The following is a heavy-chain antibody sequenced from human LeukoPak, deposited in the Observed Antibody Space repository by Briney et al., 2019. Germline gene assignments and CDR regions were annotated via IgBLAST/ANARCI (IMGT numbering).Heavy chain of an antibody. D-gene: IGHD4-17*01. J-gene: IGHJ4*02. Sequence: ASVKVSCKASGYTFTDYYMHWVRQAPGQGLEWTGCINSNTGGTNYAQRFQGRVTMTRDTSISTAYMELSRLRSDDTAVYYCARPMATVTTSLKFWGQGSLVTVSS. CDR3: ARPMATVTTSLKF. CDR1: GYTFTDYY. V-gene: IGHV1-2*02. CDR2: INSNTGGT.